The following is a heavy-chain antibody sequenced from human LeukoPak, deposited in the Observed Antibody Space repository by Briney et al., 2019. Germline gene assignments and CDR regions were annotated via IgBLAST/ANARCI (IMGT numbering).Heavy chain of an antibody. Sequence: GGSLRLSCAASGFTFSSYWMGWVRQAPGKGLEWVANIKQDGGEKCYVDSVKGRFTISRDNAKNSLDLQMNSLRAEDTALYYCARVRWAGGTWAFDYWGQGTLVTVSS. CDR2: IKQDGGEK. D-gene: IGHD1-26*01. CDR3: ARVRWAGGTWAFDY. V-gene: IGHV3-7*01. CDR1: GFTFSSYW. J-gene: IGHJ4*02.